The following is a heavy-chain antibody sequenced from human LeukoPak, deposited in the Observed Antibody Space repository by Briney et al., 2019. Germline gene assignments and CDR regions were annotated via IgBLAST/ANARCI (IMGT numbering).Heavy chain of an antibody. V-gene: IGHV4-39*01. CDR2: IYYSGST. Sequence: SETLSLTCTVSGGSISSSSYYWGWIRQPPGKGLEWIGSIYYSGSTYYNPSLKSRVTISVDTSKNQFSLKLSSVTAADTAVYYCARWSIAADLFDYWGQGTLVTVSS. CDR3: ARWSIAADLFDY. CDR1: GGSISSSSYY. J-gene: IGHJ4*02. D-gene: IGHD6-13*01.